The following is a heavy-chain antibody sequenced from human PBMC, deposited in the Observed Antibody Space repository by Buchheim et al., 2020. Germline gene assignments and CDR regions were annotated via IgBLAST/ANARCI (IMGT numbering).Heavy chain of an antibody. J-gene: IGHJ4*02. CDR2: IHHSGST. Sequence: QVQLQESGPGLVKPSETLSLTCAVSGDSISSNYWWTWVRQPPGKGLEWIGEIHHSGSTYHNPSLKSRVAISLDKSKKDFSLKLTSVTAADTAIYYCASVLGGCSSTSCYLLHWGQGTL. D-gene: IGHD2-2*01. CDR3: ASVLGGCSSTSCYLLH. V-gene: IGHV4-4*02. CDR1: GDSISSNYW.